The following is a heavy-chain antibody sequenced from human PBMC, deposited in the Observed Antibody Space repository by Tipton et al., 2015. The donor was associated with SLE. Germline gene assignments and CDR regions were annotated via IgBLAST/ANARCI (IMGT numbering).Heavy chain of an antibody. CDR3: AKDRAPYYDSSGYVDY. Sequence: SLRLSCAASGFTFDDYGMSWVRQAPGKGLEWVSVIYSGGSTYYADSVKGRFTISRDNSKNTLYLQMNSLRAEDTAVYYCAKDRAPYYDSSGYVDYWGQGTLVTVSS. D-gene: IGHD3-22*01. CDR1: GFTFDDYG. J-gene: IGHJ4*02. V-gene: IGHV3-66*02. CDR2: IYSGGST.